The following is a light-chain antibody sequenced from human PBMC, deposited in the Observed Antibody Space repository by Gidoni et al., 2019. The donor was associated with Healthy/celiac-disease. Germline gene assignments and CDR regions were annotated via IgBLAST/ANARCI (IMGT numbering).Light chain of an antibody. V-gene: IGKV1-39*01. Sequence: DLQTTQSPSSLSASVGDRVTITCRASQSISSYLNWYQQKPGKAPKHLIYAASSLQSGVPSRFSGSGSGTDFTLTISSLQPEDFATYYCQQSYSTPFTFGPGTKVDIK. CDR1: QSISSY. CDR2: AAS. J-gene: IGKJ3*01. CDR3: QQSYSTPFT.